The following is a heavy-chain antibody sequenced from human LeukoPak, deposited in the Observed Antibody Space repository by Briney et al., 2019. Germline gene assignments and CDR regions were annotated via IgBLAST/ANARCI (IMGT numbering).Heavy chain of an antibody. Sequence: SETLSLTCAVYGGSFSGYYWSWIRQPPGKGLEWIGEINHSGSTNYNPSLKSRVPISVDTSKNQFSLKLSSVTAADTAVYYCARSARNYDYVWGSYRYSDWFDPWGQGTLVTVSS. CDR2: INHSGST. CDR1: GGSFSGYY. V-gene: IGHV4-34*01. J-gene: IGHJ5*02. D-gene: IGHD3-16*02. CDR3: ARSARNYDYVWGSYRYSDWFDP.